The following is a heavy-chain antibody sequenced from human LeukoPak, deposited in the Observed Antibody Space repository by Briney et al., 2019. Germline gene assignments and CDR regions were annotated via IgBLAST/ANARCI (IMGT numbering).Heavy chain of an antibody. J-gene: IGHJ5*02. CDR1: GGSISSGGYY. D-gene: IGHD1-1*01. Sequence: SETLSLTCTVSGGSISSGGYYWSWIRQHPGKGLEWIGYIYYSGSTYYNPSLKSRVTISVGTSKNQFSLKLSSVTAADTAVYYCARQRADTTNWFDPWGQGTLVTVSS. CDR3: ARQRADTTNWFDP. CDR2: IYYSGST. V-gene: IGHV4-31*03.